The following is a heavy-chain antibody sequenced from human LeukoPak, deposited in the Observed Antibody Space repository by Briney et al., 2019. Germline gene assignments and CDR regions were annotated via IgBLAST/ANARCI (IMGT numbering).Heavy chain of an antibody. CDR2: ISNSGGST. CDR1: GFTFSSYG. V-gene: IGHV3-23*01. Sequence: GGSLRLSCAASGFTFSSYGMHWVRQAPGKGLKWVSAISNSGGSTYYADSVKGRFTISRDNSKNTLYLQMNSLRAEDTAVYYCAKHDRGSGSPYYFDYWGQGTLVTVSS. J-gene: IGHJ4*02. CDR3: AKHDRGSGSPYYFDY. D-gene: IGHD3-10*01.